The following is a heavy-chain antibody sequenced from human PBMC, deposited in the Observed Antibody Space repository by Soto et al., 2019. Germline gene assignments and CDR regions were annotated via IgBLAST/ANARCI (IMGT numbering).Heavy chain of an antibody. CDR1: GGTFRTYA. V-gene: IGHV1-69*12. J-gene: IGHJ6*02. CDR2: IIPIFGKV. CDR3: AKGAVAGTPTSYYYYGMDV. Sequence: QVQLLQSGAEVKKPGSSVRVSCEASGGTFRTYAISWVRQAPGQGLEWMGEIIPIFGKVNYAQKFQGRVTITADESPTPVHXDLRSLTSEDTAVYYCAKGAVAGTPTSYYYYGMDVWGQGTTVTVS. D-gene: IGHD6-19*01.